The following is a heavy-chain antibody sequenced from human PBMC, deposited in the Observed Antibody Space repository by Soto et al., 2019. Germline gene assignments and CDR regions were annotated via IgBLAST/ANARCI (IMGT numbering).Heavy chain of an antibody. Sequence: QVQLVESGGGVVQPGRSLRLSCAASGFTFSSYGMHWVRQAPGKGLEWVAVIWYDGSNKYYADSVKGRFTISRDNSKNTLYLQMNILRAEDTAVYYCARTRYITMVRAKDYYYYYMDVWGKGTTVTVSS. CDR3: ARTRYITMVRAKDYYYYYMDV. D-gene: IGHD3-10*01. CDR1: GFTFSSYG. CDR2: IWYDGSNK. J-gene: IGHJ6*03. V-gene: IGHV3-33*01.